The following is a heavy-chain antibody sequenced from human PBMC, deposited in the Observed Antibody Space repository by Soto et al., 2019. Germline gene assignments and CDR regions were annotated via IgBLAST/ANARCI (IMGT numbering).Heavy chain of an antibody. V-gene: IGHV4-31*03. J-gene: IGHJ4*02. CDR2: IYYSGST. CDR3: AGSIKGKYYFDY. Sequence: KPSETLSLTCTVSGGSISSGGYYWSWIRQHPGKGLEWIGYIYYSGSTYYNPSLKSRVTISVDTSKNQFSLKLSSVTAADTAVYYCAGSIKGKYYFDYWGQGTLVTVSS. D-gene: IGHD3-10*01. CDR1: GGSISSGGYY.